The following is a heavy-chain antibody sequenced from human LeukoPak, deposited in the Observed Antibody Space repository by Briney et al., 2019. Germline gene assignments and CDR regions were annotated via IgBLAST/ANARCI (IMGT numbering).Heavy chain of an antibody. J-gene: IGHJ4*02. CDR3: ARVYMSKIPFS. CDR2: INWMGWST. CDR1: GFTFDAYG. V-gene: IGHV3-20*04. D-gene: IGHD3-10*01. Sequence: PGGSLRLSCAASGFTFDAYGMPWVRQAPGKGLEGVSGINWMGWSTGYADSVKGRFTISRDNAKNSLYLQMNSLSAEDTALYYCARVYMSKIPFSWGQGTLVTVSS.